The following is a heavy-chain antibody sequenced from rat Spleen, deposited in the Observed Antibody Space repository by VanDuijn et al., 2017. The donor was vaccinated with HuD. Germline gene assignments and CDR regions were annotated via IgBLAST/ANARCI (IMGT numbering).Heavy chain of an antibody. Sequence: VQLKESEPDLVQPSQTLSLTCTVSGFSLTSYHVHWVRQPPGKGLEWMGRIQSGGSTDYNSALKSRLSISRDTSKSQVFLTMNSLQTDDTAVYYCAGPPFAYWGQGVMVTVSS. V-gene: IGHV2-27*01. CDR3: AGPPFAY. CDR1: GFSLTSYH. D-gene: IGHD3-1*01. CDR2: IQSGGST. J-gene: IGHJ2*01.